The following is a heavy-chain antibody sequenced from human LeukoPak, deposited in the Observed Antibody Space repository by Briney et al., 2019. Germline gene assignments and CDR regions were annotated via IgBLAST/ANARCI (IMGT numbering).Heavy chain of an antibody. CDR2: INPNSGGT. D-gene: IGHD2-21*02. V-gene: IGHV1-2*02. CDR3: AREEHIVVVTAINWFDP. CDR1: GYTFTGYY. Sequence: ASVKVSCKASGYTFTGYYMHWVRQAPGQGLEWMGWINPNSGGTNYAQKFQGRVTMTRDTSISTAYMELSRLRSDDTAVYYCAREEHIVVVTAINWFDPWGQGTLVTVSS. J-gene: IGHJ5*02.